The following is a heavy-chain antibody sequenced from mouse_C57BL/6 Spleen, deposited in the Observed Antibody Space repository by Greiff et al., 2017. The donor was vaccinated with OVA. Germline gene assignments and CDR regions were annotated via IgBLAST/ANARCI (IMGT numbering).Heavy chain of an antibody. J-gene: IGHJ2*01. CDR3: TGLSWGYFDY. CDR1: GFTFSNYW. Sequence: EVKVEESGGGLVQPGGSMKLSCVASGFTFSNYWMNWVRQSPEKGLEWVAQIRLKSDNYATHYAESVKGRFTISRDDSKSSVYLQMNNLRAEDTRIYYCTGLSWGYFDYCGQGTPLTVSS. CDR2: IRLKSDNYAT. V-gene: IGHV6-3*01.